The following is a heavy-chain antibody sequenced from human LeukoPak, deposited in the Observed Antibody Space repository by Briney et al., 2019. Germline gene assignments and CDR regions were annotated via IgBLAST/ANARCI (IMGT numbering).Heavy chain of an antibody. CDR3: AREITEAPSYDFWSGYTRVYYMDV. CDR2: IIPMFGTA. D-gene: IGHD3-3*01. V-gene: IGHV1-69*05. CDR1: GGTFSRYG. Sequence: SVKVSCKASGGTFSRYGISWVRQAPGQGLEWMGEIIPMFGTANYPQKFQGRVTITTDESTNTAYMDLSSLRSEDTAGYYCAREITEAPSYDFWSGYTRVYYMDVWGKGTTVTVSS. J-gene: IGHJ6*03.